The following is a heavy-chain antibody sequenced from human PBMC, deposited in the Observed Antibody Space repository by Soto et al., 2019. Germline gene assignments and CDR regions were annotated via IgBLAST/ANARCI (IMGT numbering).Heavy chain of an antibody. Sequence: AAVQVSCKASGYTFTSSGMSWVRQAPGQGLEWMGWISAHTGSSEYAQRFQGRVTMTTDRSTSTAYMELRSLRSDDTAVYYCARAFFYQWRYSSGYYFDAFDVRGPGTLVSV. CDR1: GYTFTSSG. V-gene: IGHV1-18*01. CDR2: ISAHTGSS. D-gene: IGHD3-22*01. J-gene: IGHJ3*01. CDR3: ARAFFYQWRYSSGYYFDAFDV.